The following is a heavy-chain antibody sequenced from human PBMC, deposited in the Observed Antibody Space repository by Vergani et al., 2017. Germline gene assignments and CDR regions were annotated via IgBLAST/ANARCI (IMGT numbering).Heavy chain of an antibody. J-gene: IGHJ6*03. CDR1: GFTFSDYY. CDR3: ARRSLLMVYATPDYYYYYMDV. V-gene: IGHV3-11*01. Sequence: QVQLVESGGGLVKPGGSLRLSCAAYGFTFSDYYMSWIRQAPGKGLEWVSYISISGNIIYYADSVKGRFTISRDNAKNSLFLQMNSLRAEDTAVYYCARRSLLMVYATPDYYYYYMDVWGK. D-gene: IGHD2-8*01. CDR2: ISISGNII.